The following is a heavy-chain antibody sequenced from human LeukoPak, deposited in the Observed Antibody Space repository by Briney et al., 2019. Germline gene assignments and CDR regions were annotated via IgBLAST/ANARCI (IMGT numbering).Heavy chain of an antibody. J-gene: IGHJ4*02. Sequence: ASVKVSCKASGYTFTSYAMHWVRQAPEQRLEWMGWINAGNGNTKYSQKFQGRVTITRDTSASTAYMELSSLRSEDTAVYYCARGRGGRIVVVVAALDYWGQGTLLTVSS. V-gene: IGHV1-3*01. CDR2: INAGNGNT. CDR3: ARGRGGRIVVVVAALDY. D-gene: IGHD2-15*01. CDR1: GYTFTSYA.